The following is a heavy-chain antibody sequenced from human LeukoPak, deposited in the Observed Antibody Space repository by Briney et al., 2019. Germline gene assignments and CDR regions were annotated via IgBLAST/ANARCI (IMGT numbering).Heavy chain of an antibody. CDR2: IYHSGGT. CDR3: ARYGRSGSDQRTNWFDP. V-gene: IGHV4-30-2*01. Sequence: SETLSLTCAVSGGSISSGGYSWSWIRQPPGKGLEWIGYIYHSGGTYYNPSLKSRVTISVDRSKNQFSLKLSSVTAADTAVYYCARYGRSGSDQRTNWFDPWGQGTLVTVSS. J-gene: IGHJ5*02. CDR1: GGSISSGGYS. D-gene: IGHD1-26*01.